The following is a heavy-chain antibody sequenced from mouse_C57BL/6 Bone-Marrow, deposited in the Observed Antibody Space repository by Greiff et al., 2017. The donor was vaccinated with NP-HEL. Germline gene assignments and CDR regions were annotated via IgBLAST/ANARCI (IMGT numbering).Heavy chain of an antibody. CDR1: GFTFSSYA. J-gene: IGHJ4*01. V-gene: IGHV5-4*01. CDR3: ARDGVYYGSSEAHYAMDY. D-gene: IGHD1-1*01. Sequence: EVKLVESGGGLVKPGGSLKLSCAASGFTFSSYAMSWVRQTPEKRLEWVATISDGGSYTYYPDNVKGRFTISRDNAKNKLYLQMSHLKSEDTAMYYCARDGVYYGSSEAHYAMDYWGQGTSVTVSS. CDR2: ISDGGSYT.